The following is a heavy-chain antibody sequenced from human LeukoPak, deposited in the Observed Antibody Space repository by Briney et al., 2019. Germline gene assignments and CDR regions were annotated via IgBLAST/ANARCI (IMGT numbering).Heavy chain of an antibody. CDR3: ARASGWYLFDY. J-gene: IGHJ4*02. V-gene: IGHV4-4*02. D-gene: IGHD6-19*01. CDR1: GGSISSSNW. CDR2: IYHSGST. Sequence: SETLSLTCADPGGSISSSNWWSWVRQLPGKGLEWIGEIYHSGSTNYNPTLKSRVTISVDKSKNQCSLEQSSVTAADTAVYYCARASGWYLFDYWGRGTLVTVTS.